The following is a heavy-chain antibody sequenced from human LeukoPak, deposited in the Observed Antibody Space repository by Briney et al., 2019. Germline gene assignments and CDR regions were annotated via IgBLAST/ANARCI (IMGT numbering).Heavy chain of an antibody. D-gene: IGHD4-11*01. V-gene: IGHV1-8*03. J-gene: IGHJ5*02. Sequence: ASVKVSCKASGYPFSNYDINWVRQATGQGLEWMGWMNPNSGNTDYAQKFQGRVTITRNTSISTAYMELSSLRSEDTAVYYCARGRATVTTHWVDPWGQGTPVTVSS. CDR1: GYPFSNYD. CDR3: ARGRATVTTHWVDP. CDR2: MNPNSGNT.